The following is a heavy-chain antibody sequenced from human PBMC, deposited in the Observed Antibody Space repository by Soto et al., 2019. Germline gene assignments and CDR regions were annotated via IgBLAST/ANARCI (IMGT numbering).Heavy chain of an antibody. V-gene: IGHV1-18*01. D-gene: IGHD3-22*01. CDR2: ISPCTGHT. CDR1: GYTFPNYA. J-gene: IGHJ4*02. Sequence: ASVKVSCKATGYTFPNYAISWVRQAPGQGLEWMGWISPCTGHTSYVDSLRGRLSLSTDTSTTTVYMELGSLGSDDTAVYYCARQVYYDTSGFDYDYFDYWGQGTLVTVSS. CDR3: ARQVYYDTSGFDYDYFDY.